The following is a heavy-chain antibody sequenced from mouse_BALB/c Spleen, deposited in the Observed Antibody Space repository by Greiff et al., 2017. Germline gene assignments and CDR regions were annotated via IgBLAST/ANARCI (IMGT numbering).Heavy chain of an antibody. CDR3: ASLYYAMDY. CDR2: ISSGGSYT. Sequence: EVQGVESGGGLVKPGGSLKLSCAASGFTFSSYAMSWVRQTPEKRLEWVATISSGGSYTYYPDSVKGRFTISRDNAKNTLYLQMSSLRSEDTAMYYCASLYYAMDYWGQGTSVTVSS. J-gene: IGHJ4*01. CDR1: GFTFSSYA. V-gene: IGHV5-9-3*01.